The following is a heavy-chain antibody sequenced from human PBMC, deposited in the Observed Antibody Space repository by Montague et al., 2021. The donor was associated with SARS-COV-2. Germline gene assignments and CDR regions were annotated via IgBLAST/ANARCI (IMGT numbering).Heavy chain of an antibody. J-gene: IGHJ4*02. V-gene: IGHV3-23*03. CDR3: ATVTALTGMRGYYFDS. CDR1: GFTFSSYS. Sequence: SLRLSCAASGFTFSSYSMSWVRQAPRKGLEWVSVIYSDGSSTLYETSVLGRLSIFRDNSNNTADLQMNSRLGADTATDYFATVTALTGMRGYYFDSWGQGTLVTVSS. CDR2: IYSDGSST. D-gene: IGHD3-9*01.